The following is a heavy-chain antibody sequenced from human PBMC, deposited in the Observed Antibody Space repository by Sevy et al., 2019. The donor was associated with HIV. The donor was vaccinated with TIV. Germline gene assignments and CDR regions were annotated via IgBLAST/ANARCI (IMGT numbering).Heavy chain of an antibody. Sequence: ASVKVSCKASGYTFTSYGISWVRQAPGQGLEWMGWISAYNGNTNYAQKLQGRVTMTTDTSTSTAYMELRSLRSDDTAVYYCARAPFQVVVVNGDGIDVWGQGTTVTVSS. CDR2: ISAYNGNT. D-gene: IGHD3-22*01. J-gene: IGHJ6*02. V-gene: IGHV1-18*01. CDR3: ARAPFQVVVVNGDGIDV. CDR1: GYTFTSYG.